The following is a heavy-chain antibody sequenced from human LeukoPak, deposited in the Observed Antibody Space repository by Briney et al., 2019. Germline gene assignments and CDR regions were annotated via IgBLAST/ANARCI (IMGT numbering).Heavy chain of an antibody. V-gene: IGHV1-2*02. Sequence: ASVKVSCKASGYSFTGYYMHWVRQAPGQGLEWMGWINPNSGGTNYAQNFQGRVTMTRDTSISTVYMELSRLRYDDTAFYYCARGDIVVAPTVGGSAWYDTPFDYWGQGTLVTVSS. J-gene: IGHJ4*02. CDR1: GYSFTGYY. CDR3: ARGDIVVAPTVGGSAWYDTPFDY. CDR2: INPNSGGT. D-gene: IGHD2-2*01.